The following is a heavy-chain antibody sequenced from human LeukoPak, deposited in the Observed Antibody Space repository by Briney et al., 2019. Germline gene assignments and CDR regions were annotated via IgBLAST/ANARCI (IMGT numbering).Heavy chain of an antibody. D-gene: IGHD1-26*01. V-gene: IGHV4-30-4*08. Sequence: SETLSLTCTVSGGSISSGDYYWSWIRQPPGKGLEWIGYIYYSGSAYYNPSLKSRVTISVDTTKNQFSLKLSSVTAADTAVYYCARASIVGATTDDYWGQGTLVTVSS. CDR3: ARASIVGATTDDY. CDR2: IYYSGSA. CDR1: GGSISSGDYY. J-gene: IGHJ4*02.